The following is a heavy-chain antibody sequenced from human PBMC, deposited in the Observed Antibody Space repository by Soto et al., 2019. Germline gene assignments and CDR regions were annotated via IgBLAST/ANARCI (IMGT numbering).Heavy chain of an antibody. CDR2: ISYDGSNK. V-gene: IGHV3-30-3*01. Sequence: QVQLVESGGGVVQPGRSLRLSCAASGFTFSSYAMHWVRQAPGKGLEWVAVISYDGSNKYYADSVKGRFTISRDNSKNTLYLQMNSLRAEDTAVYYYAREPVAAADVYYFDYWGQGTLVTVSS. D-gene: IGHD6-13*01. CDR1: GFTFSSYA. CDR3: AREPVAAADVYYFDY. J-gene: IGHJ4*02.